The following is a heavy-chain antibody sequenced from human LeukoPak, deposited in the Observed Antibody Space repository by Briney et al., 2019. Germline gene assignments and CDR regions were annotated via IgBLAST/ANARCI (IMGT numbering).Heavy chain of an antibody. CDR2: ISGGGGST. J-gene: IGHJ4*02. CDR3: AKDGGWYKVSVYY. D-gene: IGHD6-19*01. Sequence: HPGGSLRLSCAASGFTFSSYAMSWVRQAPGKGLEWVSAISGGGGSTYCADSVKGRFTISRDNSKNTLYLQMNSLRAEDTAVYYCAKDGGWYKVSVYYWGQGTLVTVSS. V-gene: IGHV3-23*01. CDR1: GFTFSSYA.